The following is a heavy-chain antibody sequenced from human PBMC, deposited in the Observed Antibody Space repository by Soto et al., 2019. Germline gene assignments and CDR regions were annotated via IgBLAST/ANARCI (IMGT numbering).Heavy chain of an antibody. CDR2: INPILRMS. Sequence: QVQLVQSGAEVKKPGSSVQVSCKASGDTFSFYSINWVRQAPGLGLEWMGRINPILRMSNYAQRFHGRVTMTADKSTSTAYMELSSLRSEDTAMYYCASSYGSGYRAFDYWGQGALVTVSS. CDR3: ASSYGSGYRAFDY. D-gene: IGHD3-10*01. CDR1: GDTFSFYS. J-gene: IGHJ4*02. V-gene: IGHV1-69*02.